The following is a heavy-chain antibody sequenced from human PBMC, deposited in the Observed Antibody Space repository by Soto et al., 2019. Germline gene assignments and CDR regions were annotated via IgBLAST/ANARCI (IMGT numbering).Heavy chain of an antibody. CDR3: AREEALVLKNYIYYYGMDV. CDR1: GFTLSTYS. D-gene: IGHD6-6*01. V-gene: IGHV3-30-3*01. Sequence: QVQLVESGGGLVQPGRSLRLSCAASGFTLSTYSMHWVRQAPGKGLEWVAVISNDGSNKYFVDSVKGRFTISRDNSKDTLYLHMNSLRPEDTAVYYCAREEALVLKNYIYYYGMDVWGQGTTVTVSS. CDR2: ISNDGSNK. J-gene: IGHJ6*02.